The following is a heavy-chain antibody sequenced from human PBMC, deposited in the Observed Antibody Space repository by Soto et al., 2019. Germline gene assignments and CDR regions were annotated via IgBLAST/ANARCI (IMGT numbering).Heavy chain of an antibody. D-gene: IGHD6-13*01. Sequence: VQLVESGGGLVKPGGSLRLSCAASGFTFRSFTMNWVRQAPGKGLEWVSTISSNSAYIYYTDALRGRFTISRDNAKNSLHLQTNCLSAEDTAVYYCTRDASRDSSARGWFDPWGPGTLVTVSS. CDR3: TRDASRDSSARGWFDP. J-gene: IGHJ5*02. CDR2: ISSNSAYI. V-gene: IGHV3-21*02. CDR1: GFTFRSFT.